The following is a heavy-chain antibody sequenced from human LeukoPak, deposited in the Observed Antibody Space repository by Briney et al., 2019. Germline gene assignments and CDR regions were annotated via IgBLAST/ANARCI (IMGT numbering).Heavy chain of an antibody. CDR2: ISGSGGST. V-gene: IGHV3-23*01. J-gene: IGHJ6*02. CDR1: GFTFSTYA. Sequence: PGGSLRLSCAASGFTFSTYAMSWVRQAPKKGLEWVSTISGSGGSTYYADSVKGRFTISRDNSKNTLYLQMNSLRVEDTAVYCCAKRYCSGDNCQYYYYYGMDVWGQGTTVTVSS. D-gene: IGHD2-15*01. CDR3: AKRYCSGDNCQYYYYYGMDV.